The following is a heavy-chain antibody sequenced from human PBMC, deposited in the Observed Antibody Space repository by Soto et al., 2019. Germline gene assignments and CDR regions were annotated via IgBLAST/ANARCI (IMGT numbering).Heavy chain of an antibody. CDR2: IYYSGST. D-gene: IGHD3-10*01. J-gene: IGHJ6*02. Sequence: QVQLQESGPGLVKPSQTLSLTCTVSGGSISSGGYYWSWIRQHPGKGLEWIGYIYYSGSTYYKPSLKSRVTISVDTSKNQFSLKLSSVTAADTAVYYCARERGAGYYYGMDVWGQGTTVTVSS. CDR3: ARERGAGYYYGMDV. V-gene: IGHV4-31*03. CDR1: GGSISSGGYY.